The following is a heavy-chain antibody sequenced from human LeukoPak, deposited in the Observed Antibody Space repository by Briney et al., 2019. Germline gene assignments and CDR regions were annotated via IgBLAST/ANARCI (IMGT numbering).Heavy chain of an antibody. V-gene: IGHV3-48*03. CDR3: ARDRRLPLGGFDY. J-gene: IGHJ4*02. CDR2: ISTSGSTI. CDR1: GFTFSSYE. Sequence: GGSLRLSCAASGFTFSSYEMNWVRQAPGKGLEWVSYISTSGSTIYYADSVKGRFTISRDNAKNSLYLQMNSLRDEDTAVYYCARDRRLPLGGFDYWGQGTLVTVSS. D-gene: IGHD4-17*01.